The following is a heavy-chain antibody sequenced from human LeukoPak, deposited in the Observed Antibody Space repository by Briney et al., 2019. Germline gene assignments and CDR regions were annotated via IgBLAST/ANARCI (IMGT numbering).Heavy chain of an antibody. V-gene: IGHV4-59*01. D-gene: IGHD3-10*01. Sequence: PSETLSLTCTVSGGSISSYYWSWIRQPPGKGLDWIGYIYYSGSTNYNPSLKSRVTISVDTSKNQFSLKLSSVTAADTAVYYCARSRGVIISFDYWGQGTLVTVSS. J-gene: IGHJ4*02. CDR1: GGSISSYY. CDR3: ARSRGVIISFDY. CDR2: IYYSGST.